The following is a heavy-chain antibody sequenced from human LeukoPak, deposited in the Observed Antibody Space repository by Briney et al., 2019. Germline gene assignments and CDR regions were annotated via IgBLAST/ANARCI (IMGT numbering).Heavy chain of an antibody. CDR1: GFTFSSYE. CDR2: ISSSGSTI. J-gene: IGHJ6*03. Sequence: GGSLRLSCAASGFTFSSYEMNWVRQAPGKGLEWVSYISSSGSTIYHADSVKGRFTISRDNAKNSLYLQMNSLRAEDTAVYYCAREGYYYYYYMDVWGKGTTVTVSS. CDR3: AREGYYYYYYMDV. V-gene: IGHV3-48*03.